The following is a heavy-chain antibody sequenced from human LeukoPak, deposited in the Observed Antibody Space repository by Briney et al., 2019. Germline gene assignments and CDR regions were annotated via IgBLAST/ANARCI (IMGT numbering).Heavy chain of an antibody. CDR3: ARGPEGHCSGGSCYYYGMDV. V-gene: IGHV4-59*01. CDR1: GGSISSYY. J-gene: IGHJ6*04. CDR2: IYYSGST. D-gene: IGHD2-15*01. Sequence: SETLSLTCTVSGGSISSYYWSWIRQPPGKGLEWIGYIYYSGSTNYNPSLKSRVTISVDTSKNQFFLKLSSVTAADTAVYYCARGPEGHCSGGSCYYYGMDVWGKGTTVTVSS.